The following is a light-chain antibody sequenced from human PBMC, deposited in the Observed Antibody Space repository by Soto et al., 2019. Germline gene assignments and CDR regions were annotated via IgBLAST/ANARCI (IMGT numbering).Light chain of an antibody. V-gene: IGKV4-1*01. CDR2: WAS. J-gene: IGKJ1*01. CDR1: RSVLQTSNNKDY. CDR3: QQYYTTPQS. Sequence: DIVMTQSPDSLAVSLGERATINCKSSRSVLQTSNNKDYLAWYQQKPGQPPKLLIAWASTRESGVPDRFSGSGSGTDFTLTITSLQAGDVAVYYCQQYYTTPQSFGQGTKVEIK.